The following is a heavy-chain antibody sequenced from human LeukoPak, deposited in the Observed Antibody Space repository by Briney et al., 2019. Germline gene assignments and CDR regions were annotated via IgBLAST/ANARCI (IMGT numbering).Heavy chain of an antibody. Sequence: SETLSLTCTVSGGSISSYYWSWIRQPPGKGLEWIGYIYYSGSTNYNPSLKSRVTISVDTSKNQFSLKLSSVTAADTAVYYCARHQQWPIFDYWGQGTLVTVSS. CDR2: IYYSGST. D-gene: IGHD6-19*01. V-gene: IGHV4-59*08. J-gene: IGHJ4*02. CDR1: GGSISSYY. CDR3: ARHQQWPIFDY.